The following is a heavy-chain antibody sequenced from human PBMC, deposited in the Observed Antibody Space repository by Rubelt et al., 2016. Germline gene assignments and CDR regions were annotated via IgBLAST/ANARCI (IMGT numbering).Heavy chain of an antibody. V-gene: IGHV1-3*01. CDR3: ARDGPYYDSSGSSYYYYGMDV. CDR2: VNAGNGNT. CDR1: GYTFTSYV. Sequence: QVQLVQSGAEVKKPGASVKVSCKASGYTFTSYVIYWVRQAPGQRLEWMGWVNAGNGNTKYSQKFQGRVTITRDTSAGTAYMELSSLRSEDTAVYYCARDGPYYDSSGSSYYYYGMDVWGQGTAVTVSS. J-gene: IGHJ6*02. D-gene: IGHD3-22*01.